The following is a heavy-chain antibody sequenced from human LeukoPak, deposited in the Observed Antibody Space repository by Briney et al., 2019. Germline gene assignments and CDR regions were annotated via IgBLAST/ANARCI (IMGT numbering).Heavy chain of an antibody. D-gene: IGHD3-22*01. V-gene: IGHV4-4*02. J-gene: IGHJ3*01. CDR2: IYHSGSA. Sequence: SGTLSLTCAVPGGSISSSNWWSWVRQPPGKGLEWIGEIYHSGSANYNPSLKSRVTISVDKSKNQFSLKLSSVTAADTAVYYCARTLYDSGGYYSYGAFDVWGQGTMVTVSS. CDR1: GGSISSSNW. CDR3: ARTLYDSGGYYSYGAFDV.